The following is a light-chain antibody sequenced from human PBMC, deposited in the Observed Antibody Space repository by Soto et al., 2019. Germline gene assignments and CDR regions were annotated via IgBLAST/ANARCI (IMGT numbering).Light chain of an antibody. CDR3: QQYNNWPLT. CDR1: HRVSSY. J-gene: IGKJ4*01. Sequence: EIVMTQSPATLSVSPGERATLSCRASHRVSSYLAWYQQKPGQAPRLLIYEASTRATGIPARFSGSGSGTEFTLTISSLQSEDFAVYYCQQYNNWPLTFGAGTKVEIK. V-gene: IGKV3-15*01. CDR2: EAS.